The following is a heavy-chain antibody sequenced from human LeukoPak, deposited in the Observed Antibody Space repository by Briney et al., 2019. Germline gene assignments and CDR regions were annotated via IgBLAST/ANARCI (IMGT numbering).Heavy chain of an antibody. J-gene: IGHJ3*02. CDR3: ARDKYGYSYGDDAFDI. CDR1: GYTFIGYY. V-gene: IGHV1-2*02. CDR2: INPNSGGT. Sequence: GASVKVSCKASGYTFIGYYMHWVRQAPGQGLEWMGWINPNSGGTNYAQKFQGRVTMTRDTSISTAYMELSRLRSDDTAVYYCARDKYGYSYGDDAFDIWGQGTMVTVSS. D-gene: IGHD5-18*01.